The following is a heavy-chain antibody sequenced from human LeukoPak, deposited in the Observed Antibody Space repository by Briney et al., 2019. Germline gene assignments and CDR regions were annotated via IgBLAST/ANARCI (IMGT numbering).Heavy chain of an antibody. D-gene: IGHD2-2*01. J-gene: IGHJ4*02. CDR3: TKVFIKYCSTPSCYVFDY. CDR2: MNPNSGGT. V-gene: IGHV1-2*02. Sequence: ASVKVSCKASGYTFSGYYIHWVRQAPGQGPEWMGWMNPNSGGTNYAQKFQGRVTMTRDTSISTAYMELSRLRSDDTAVYYCTKVFIKYCSTPSCYVFDYWGQGTLVTVSS. CDR1: GYTFSGYY.